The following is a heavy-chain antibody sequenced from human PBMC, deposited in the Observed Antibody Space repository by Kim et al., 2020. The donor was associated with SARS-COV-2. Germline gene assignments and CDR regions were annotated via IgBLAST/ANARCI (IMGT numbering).Heavy chain of an antibody. Sequence: ASVKVSCKVSGYTLTELPMHWVRQAPGKGLEWMGGFDPEDGETIYAQKFQGRVTMTEDTSTDTAYMELSSLRSEDTAVYYCATLTPYYDSSGYSPFDYWGQGTLVTVSS. D-gene: IGHD3-22*01. CDR2: FDPEDGET. V-gene: IGHV1-24*01. CDR1: GYTLTELP. CDR3: ATLTPYYDSSGYSPFDY. J-gene: IGHJ4*02.